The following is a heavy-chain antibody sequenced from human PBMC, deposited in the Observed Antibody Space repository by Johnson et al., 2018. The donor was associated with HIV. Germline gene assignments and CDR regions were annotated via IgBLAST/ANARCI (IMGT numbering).Heavy chain of an antibody. CDR3: ARHSTSSTMGAFDI. CDR2: ISGSGGST. Sequence: VQLVESGGGLVQPGGSLRFSCAVSGFTFSSYAMSWVREAPGKGLEWVSAISGSGGSTYYADSVKGRFTISRDNSKNTLYLQMNSLRAEDTAVYYCARHSTSSTMGAFDIWGQGTMVTVSS. J-gene: IGHJ3*02. V-gene: IGHV3-23*04. D-gene: IGHD6-6*01. CDR1: GFTFSSYA.